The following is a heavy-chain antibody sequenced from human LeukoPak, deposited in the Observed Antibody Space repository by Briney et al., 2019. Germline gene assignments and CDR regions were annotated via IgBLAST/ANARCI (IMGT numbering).Heavy chain of an antibody. Sequence: GGSPRLSCAASGFTFSSYAMSWARQAPGKGLEWVSAVSGRGYNTYYADSVKGRFTISRDSSNNTLFLQMSNLRADDSGLYYCATDIRSSPLGFWGHGTLVTVSS. D-gene: IGHD3-9*01. CDR3: ATDIRSSPLGF. V-gene: IGHV3-23*01. CDR2: VSGRGYNT. J-gene: IGHJ4*01. CDR1: GFTFSSYA.